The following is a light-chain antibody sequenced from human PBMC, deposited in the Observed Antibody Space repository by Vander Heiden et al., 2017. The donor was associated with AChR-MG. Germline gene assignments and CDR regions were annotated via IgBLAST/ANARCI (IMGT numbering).Light chain of an antibody. CDR2: LGS. V-gene: IGKV2-28*01. CDR1: QSLLHSNGYNY. CDR3: MQALQTPWT. J-gene: IGKJ2*01. Sequence: DIVMPQSPLSLPVTPGEPASISCRSSQSLLHSNGYNYLDWYLQKPWQSPQLLIYLGSNRASWVPDRFSGSGSGTDFTLKISRVEAEDVGVYYCMQALQTPWTFGQGTKLEI.